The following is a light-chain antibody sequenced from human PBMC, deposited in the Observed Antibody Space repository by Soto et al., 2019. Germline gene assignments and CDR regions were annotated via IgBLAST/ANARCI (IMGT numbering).Light chain of an antibody. J-gene: IGKJ4*01. CDR3: QQYNSYPLT. V-gene: IGKV3-20*01. CDR2: GAS. Sequence: EIVLTQSPGTLSLSPGERATLSCRASQSVTSTYLGWYQQKPGQAPSLLIYGASSRATGIPDRFSGSGSGTDFTLTISRLEPEDFATYYCQQYNSYPLTFGGGTKVEIK. CDR1: QSVTSTY.